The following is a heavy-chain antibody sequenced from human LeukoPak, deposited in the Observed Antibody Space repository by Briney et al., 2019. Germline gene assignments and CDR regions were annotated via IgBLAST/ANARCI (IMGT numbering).Heavy chain of an antibody. CDR3: ARLARRGYGSGSYLGY. CDR1: GYTFTGYY. J-gene: IGHJ4*02. V-gene: IGHV1-2*02. D-gene: IGHD3-10*01. CDR2: INPNSGGT. Sequence: ASVKVSCKASGYTFTGYYMHWVRQAPGQGLEWMGWINPNSGGTNYAQKFQGRVTMTRDTSISTAYMELSRLRSDDTAVYYCARLARRGYGSGSYLGYWGQGTLVTVSS.